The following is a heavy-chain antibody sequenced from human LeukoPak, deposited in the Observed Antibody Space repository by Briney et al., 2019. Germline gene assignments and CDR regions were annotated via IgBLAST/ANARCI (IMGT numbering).Heavy chain of an antibody. V-gene: IGHV1-24*01. CDR2: FDPEDGET. CDR1: GYTLTELS. D-gene: IGHD4-17*01. Sequence: ASVKVSCKVSGYTLTELSMHWVRQAPGKGPEWMGGFDPEDGETIYAQKFQGRVTMTEDTSTDTAYMELSSLRSEDTAVYYCATAPMTTVFSFDYWGQGTLVTVSS. J-gene: IGHJ4*02. CDR3: ATAPMTTVFSFDY.